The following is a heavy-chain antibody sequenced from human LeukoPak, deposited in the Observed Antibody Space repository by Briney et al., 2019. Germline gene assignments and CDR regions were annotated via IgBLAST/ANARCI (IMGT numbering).Heavy chain of an antibody. V-gene: IGHV3-30*04. D-gene: IGHD6-13*01. CDR1: GFTFSSYA. CDR3: ARERIAAVGTGWFDP. Sequence: GRSLRRSCEASGFTFSSYAMHWVRQAQGKGLEWVAVISYDGNNKYYADSVKGRFTISRDNSKNTLYLRMNSLRAEDTAVYYCARERIAAVGTGWFDPWGQGTVVSVSS. J-gene: IGHJ5*02. CDR2: ISYDGNNK.